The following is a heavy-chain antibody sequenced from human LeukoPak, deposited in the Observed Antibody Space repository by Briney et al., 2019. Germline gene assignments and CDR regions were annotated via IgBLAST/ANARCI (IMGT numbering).Heavy chain of an antibody. CDR3: AKGFSSAVNYYYYAMDV. J-gene: IGHJ6*02. CDR2: ISFDGSNK. CDR1: GFTFSDYG. Sequence: GGSLRLSCAASGFTFSDYGMHWVRQAPGKGLEWVAVISFDGSNKYHAESVKGRFSISRDYSRSTLYLQMNSLRPEDTAIYYCAKGFSSAVNYYYYAMDVWGQGATVTVSS. V-gene: IGHV3-30*18. D-gene: IGHD1-26*01.